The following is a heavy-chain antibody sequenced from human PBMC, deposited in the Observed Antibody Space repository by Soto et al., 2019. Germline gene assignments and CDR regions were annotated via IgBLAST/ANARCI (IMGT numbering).Heavy chain of an antibody. Sequence: PSQTLSLTCAISGDSVSSNSAAWNWIRQSPSRGLEWLGRTYYRSKWYNDYAVSVKSRITINPDTSKNQFSLQLNSVTPEDTAVYYCARGWYQLPHPLYCFDYWGQGTLVTVSS. CDR2: TYYRSKWYN. V-gene: IGHV6-1*01. J-gene: IGHJ4*02. D-gene: IGHD2-2*01. CDR3: ARGWYQLPHPLYCFDY. CDR1: GDSVSSNSAA.